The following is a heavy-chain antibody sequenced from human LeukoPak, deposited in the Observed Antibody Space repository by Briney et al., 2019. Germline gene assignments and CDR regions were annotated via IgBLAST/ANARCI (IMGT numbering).Heavy chain of an antibody. Sequence: SGTLSLTCAVSGGSISSSNWWSWVRPPPGKGLEWIGYIYHSGSTYYNPSLKSRVTISVDRSKNQFSLKLSSVTAADTAVYYCARVQYYYDSSGYYEIVGWFDPWGQGTLVTVSS. J-gene: IGHJ5*02. CDR3: ARVQYYYDSSGYYEIVGWFDP. D-gene: IGHD3-22*01. CDR1: GGSISSSNW. CDR2: IYHSGST. V-gene: IGHV4-4*02.